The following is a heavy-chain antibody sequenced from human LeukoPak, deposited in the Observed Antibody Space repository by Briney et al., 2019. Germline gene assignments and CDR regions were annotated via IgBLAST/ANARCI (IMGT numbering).Heavy chain of an antibody. D-gene: IGHD1-1*01. Sequence: ASVKVSCKASGYTFTSYGISWVRQAPGQGLEWMGWISAYNGNTNYAQKLQGRVTMTTDTSTSTAYVELRSLRSEDTAVYYCATQGYAEGWFDPWGQGTLVTVSS. J-gene: IGHJ5*02. CDR1: GYTFTSYG. CDR2: ISAYNGNT. V-gene: IGHV1-18*01. CDR3: ATQGYAEGWFDP.